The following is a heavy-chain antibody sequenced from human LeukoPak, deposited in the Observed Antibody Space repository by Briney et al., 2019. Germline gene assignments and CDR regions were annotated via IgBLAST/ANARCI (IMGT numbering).Heavy chain of an antibody. V-gene: IGHV3-30*02. D-gene: IGHD6-19*01. CDR2: IWDEGSNI. CDR1: GFTFSDYG. J-gene: IGHJ4*02. CDR3: AKVGSGWYGIDY. Sequence: PGGSLRLSCATSGFTFSDYGMHWVRQAPGKGLEWVAFIWDEGSNIYYADSVEGRFTISRDNSKNTLYLQMNGLRAEDTAVYYCAKVGSGWYGIDYWGQGTLVTVSS.